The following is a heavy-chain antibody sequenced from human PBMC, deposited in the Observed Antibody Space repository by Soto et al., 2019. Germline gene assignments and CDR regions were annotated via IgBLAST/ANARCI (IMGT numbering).Heavy chain of an antibody. Sequence: GGSLRLSCAASGFTFDDYAMHWVRQAPGKGLEWVSGISWNSGSIGYADSVKGRFTISRDNAKNSLYLQMNSLRAEDTAFYYCAKDRRIAVAGTLDYWGQGTLVTVSS. J-gene: IGHJ4*02. CDR3: AKDRRIAVAGTLDY. CDR2: ISWNSGSI. V-gene: IGHV3-9*01. D-gene: IGHD6-19*01. CDR1: GFTFDDYA.